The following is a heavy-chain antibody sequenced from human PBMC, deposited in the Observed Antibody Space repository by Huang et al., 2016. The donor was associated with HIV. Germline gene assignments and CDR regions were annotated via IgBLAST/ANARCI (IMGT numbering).Heavy chain of an antibody. CDR3: ARDTYYTDIWKRNDASFL. V-gene: IGHV1-18*01. Sequence: QVQLVQSGGEVKQHGASVRVSCQASGYAFGSYGMSWVRQAPGQGLEGLGCIGSDSRETRTAQKYQGRVTMTADRYATTNYKELRSLRYDDTAVYYCARDTYYTDIWKRNDASFLWGQGTMITVYS. D-gene: IGHD3-22*01. CDR1: GYAFGSYG. J-gene: IGHJ3*01. CDR2: IGSDSRET.